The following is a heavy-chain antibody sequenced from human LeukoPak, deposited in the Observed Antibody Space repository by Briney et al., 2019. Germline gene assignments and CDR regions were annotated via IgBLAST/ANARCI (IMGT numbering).Heavy chain of an antibody. CDR1: GFTFSSYG. CDR2: ISYDGSNK. D-gene: IGHD4-17*01. CDR3: AKRVLTTVTKHHAFDI. J-gene: IGHJ3*02. V-gene: IGHV3-30*18. Sequence: PGRSLRLSCAASGFTFSSYGMHWVRQAPGKGLEWVAVISYDGSNKYYADSVKGRFTISRDNSKNTLYLQMNSLRAEDTAVYYCAKRVLTTVTKHHAFDIWGQGTMVTVSS.